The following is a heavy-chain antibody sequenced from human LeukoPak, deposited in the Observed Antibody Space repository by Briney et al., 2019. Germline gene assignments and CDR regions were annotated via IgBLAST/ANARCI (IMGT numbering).Heavy chain of an antibody. J-gene: IGHJ4*02. D-gene: IGHD5-12*01. Sequence: GVPLSLLCRASGYIFCTYTITGLPQSPEGGVVGVSCISSNGGGTYYADSVKGRFTISRENSKNTFYVQMNNLRTEDTAVYFCARGGGYDRAPYFDYWGQGSLVTVSS. CDR3: ARGGGYDRAPYFDY. V-gene: IGHV3-23*01. CDR2: ISSNGGGT. CDR1: GYIFCTYT.